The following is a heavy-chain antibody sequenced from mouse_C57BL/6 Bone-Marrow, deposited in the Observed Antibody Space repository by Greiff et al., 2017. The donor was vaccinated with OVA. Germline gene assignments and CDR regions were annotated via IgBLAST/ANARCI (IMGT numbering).Heavy chain of an antibody. CDR3: TNGALYRGAMDY. V-gene: IGHV1-5*01. J-gene: IGHJ4*01. D-gene: IGHD1-3*01. CDR2: IYPGNSDT. CDR1: GYTFTSYW. Sequence: EVQLQQSGTVLARPGASVKMSCKTSGYTFTSYWMHWVKQRPGQGLEWIGAIYPGNSDTSYNQKFKGKAKLTAVTSASTAYMELSSLTNEDSAVYYCTNGALYRGAMDYWGQGTSVTVSS.